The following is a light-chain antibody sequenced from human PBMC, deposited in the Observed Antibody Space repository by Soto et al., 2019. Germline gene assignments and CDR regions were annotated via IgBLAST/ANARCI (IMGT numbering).Light chain of an antibody. CDR3: QQYNSYPWT. V-gene: IGKV1-5*03. J-gene: IGKJ1*01. CDR1: QSISSW. Sequence: DIQMTQSPSTLSASVGDRVTITCRASQSISSWLAGYQQKPGKAPKLLIYKSSSLGSGVPSRFSGSGSGTKFTLTIMSLKPDEFATYYCQQYNSYPWTFGQETKVEIK. CDR2: KSS.